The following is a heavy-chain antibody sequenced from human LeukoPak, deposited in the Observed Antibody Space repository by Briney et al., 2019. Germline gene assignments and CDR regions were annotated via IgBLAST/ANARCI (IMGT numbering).Heavy chain of an antibody. CDR2: IYYSGST. CDR3: ARGPGGTTGEAFDY. D-gene: IGHD1-7*01. CDR1: GVSISSYY. Sequence: AETLSLTCSVSGVSISSYYWSWLRQPPGRGREWVGYIYYSGSTNYNPSLKSRISISVDTSKNQFSLKLSSVTAADTAVYYCARGPGGTTGEAFDYWGQGTLVTVSS. V-gene: IGHV4-59*01. J-gene: IGHJ4*02.